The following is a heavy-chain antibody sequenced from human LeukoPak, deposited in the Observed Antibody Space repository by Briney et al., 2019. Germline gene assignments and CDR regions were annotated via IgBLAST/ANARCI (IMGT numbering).Heavy chain of an antibody. CDR1: GGSTSSYY. CDR3: AKGPYYDFWSGYYYYYYMDV. J-gene: IGHJ6*03. V-gene: IGHV4-4*09. D-gene: IGHD3-3*01. CDR2: IYTSGST. Sequence: PSETLSLTCTVSGGSTSSYYWSWIRQPPGKGLEWIGYIYTSGSTNYNPSLKSRVTISVDTSKNQFSLKLSPVTAADTAVYYCAKGPYYDFWSGYYYYYYMDVWGKGTTVTVSS.